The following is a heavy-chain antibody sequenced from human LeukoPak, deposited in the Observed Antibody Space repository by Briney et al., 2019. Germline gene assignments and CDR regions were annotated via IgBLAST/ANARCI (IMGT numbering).Heavy chain of an antibody. Sequence: GGSLRLSCAASGFTFSSYAMSWVRQAPGKGLEWVSSISSSSSYIYYADSVKGRFTISRDNAKNSLYLQMNSLRAEDTAVYYCARSRITIFGVVIDCWGQGTLVTVSS. J-gene: IGHJ4*02. CDR3: ARSRITIFGVVIDC. CDR1: GFTFSSYA. CDR2: ISSSSSYI. D-gene: IGHD3-3*01. V-gene: IGHV3-21*01.